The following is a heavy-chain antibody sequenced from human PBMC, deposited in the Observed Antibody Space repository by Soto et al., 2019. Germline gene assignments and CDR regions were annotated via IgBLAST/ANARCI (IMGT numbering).Heavy chain of an antibody. D-gene: IGHD3-22*01. J-gene: IGHJ4*02. V-gene: IGHV3-23*01. Sequence: EVQLLESGGGLVQPGGSLRLSCAASGFTFSSYAMSWVRQAPGKGLEWVSAISGSGGSTYYADSVKGRFTISRDNSKNTLYLQMNRLRVEDTAVYYCAKDGRVYYYDSSGYFPLLIPYDWGQGTLVTVSS. CDR1: GFTFSSYA. CDR3: AKDGRVYYYDSSGYFPLLIPYD. CDR2: ISGSGGST.